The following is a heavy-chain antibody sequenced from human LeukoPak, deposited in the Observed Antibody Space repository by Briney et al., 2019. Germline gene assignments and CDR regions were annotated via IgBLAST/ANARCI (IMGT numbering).Heavy chain of an antibody. V-gene: IGHV4-59*08. CDR1: GGSISSYY. CDR2: IQNSAIYRAKI. CDR3: ARLSSTLYYSMDV. J-gene: IGHJ6*02. Sequence: SETLSRTCAVSGGSISSYYWTWIRQPPGKGLEWVGYIQNSAIYRAKIKSSPSLQSRVSLSIDTSKNQVSLTVNSVTAADTAVYYCARLSSTLYYSMDVWGPGTAVTVSS. D-gene: IGHD6-6*01.